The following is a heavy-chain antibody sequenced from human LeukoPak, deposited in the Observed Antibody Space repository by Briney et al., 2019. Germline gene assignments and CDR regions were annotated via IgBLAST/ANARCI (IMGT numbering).Heavy chain of an antibody. CDR1: GFTFSSYA. CDR3: VKDDGWVQYAN. D-gene: IGHD5-24*01. Sequence: GGSLRLSCAASGFTFSSYAMSWVRQAPGKGLEWVSSISDSSSRTYYTDSVKGRFTISRDNSKNTLYLQMNSLSAEDAAVYYCVKDDGWVQYANWGQGTLVTVSS. V-gene: IGHV3-23*01. CDR2: ISDSSSRT. J-gene: IGHJ4*02.